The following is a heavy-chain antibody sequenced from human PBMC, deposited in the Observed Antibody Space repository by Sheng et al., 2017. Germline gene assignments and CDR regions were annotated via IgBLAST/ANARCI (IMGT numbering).Heavy chain of an antibody. CDR2: IYHSGST. D-gene: IGHD3-22*01. CDR1: GYSISSGYY. J-gene: IGHJ4*02. V-gene: IGHV4-38-2*02. Sequence: QVQLQESGPGLVKPSETLSLTCTVSGYSISSGYYWGWIRQPPGKGLEWIGSIYHSGSTYYNPSLKSRVTISVDTSKNQFSLKLSSVTAADTAVYYCARFDSSGYYYGYWGQGTLVTVSS. CDR3: ARFDSSGYYYGY.